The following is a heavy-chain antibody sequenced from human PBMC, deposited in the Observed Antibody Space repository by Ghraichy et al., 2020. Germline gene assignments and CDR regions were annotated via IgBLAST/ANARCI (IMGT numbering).Heavy chain of an antibody. CDR2: ISHSGST. V-gene: IGHV4-31*03. CDR3: AREITAWAPGDTV. CDR1: GGSISSGGYY. Sequence: SETLSLTCTVSGGSISSGGYYWSWIRQNPGKGLEWIGYISHSGSTYYIPSLKSRLTISVDTSKNQLSLKLSSVTAADTAVYYCAREITAWAPGDTVWGQGTLVTVSS. D-gene: IGHD1-14*01. J-gene: IGHJ4*02.